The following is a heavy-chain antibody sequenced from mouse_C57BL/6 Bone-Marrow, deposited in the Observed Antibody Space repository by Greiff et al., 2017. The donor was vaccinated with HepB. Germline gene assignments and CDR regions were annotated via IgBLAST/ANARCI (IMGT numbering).Heavy chain of an antibody. D-gene: IGHD3-2*02. CDR1: GFNIKNPY. V-gene: IGHV14-3*01. CDR3: ARGQLRLYAMDY. J-gene: IGHJ4*01. Sequence: VQLQQSVAELVRPGASVKLSCTASGFNIKNPYMHWVKQRPEQGLEWIGRIDPANGNTKYAPKFQGKATITADTSSNTAYLQLSSLTSEDTAIYYCARGQLRLYAMDYWGQGTSVTVSS. CDR2: IDPANGNT.